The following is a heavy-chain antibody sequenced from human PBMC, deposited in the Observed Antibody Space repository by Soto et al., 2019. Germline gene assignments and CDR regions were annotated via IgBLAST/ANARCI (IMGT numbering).Heavy chain of an antibody. D-gene: IGHD2-21*02. Sequence: GGSLRLSCAASGFTFSGYWMHWVRQAPGKGLVWVSRINSDGSSTSYADSVEGRFTISRDNAKNTLYLQMNSLRAEDTAVYYCTAGGGCGGDCYGGWGQGTLVTVSS. CDR3: TAGGGCGGDCYGG. V-gene: IGHV3-74*01. CDR2: INSDGSST. J-gene: IGHJ4*02. CDR1: GFTFSGYW.